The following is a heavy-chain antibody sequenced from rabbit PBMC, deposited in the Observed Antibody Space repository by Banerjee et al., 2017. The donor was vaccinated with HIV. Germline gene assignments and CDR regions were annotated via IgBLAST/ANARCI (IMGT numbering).Heavy chain of an antibody. Sequence: QEQLEESGGDLVKPEGSLTLTCTTSGFSFNNGYVMCWVRQAPGKGLEWIACINTISGDTVYATWAKGRFTISKASWTTVTLQMTSLTAADTATYFCASDYAGYGGAGYALNLWGPGTLVTVS. D-gene: IGHD7-1*01. CDR3: ASDYAGYGGAGYALNL. CDR1: GFSFNNGYV. V-gene: IGHV1S45*01. CDR2: INTISGDT. J-gene: IGHJ4*01.